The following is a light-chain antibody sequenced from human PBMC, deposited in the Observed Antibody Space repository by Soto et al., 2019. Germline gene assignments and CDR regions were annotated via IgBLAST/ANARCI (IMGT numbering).Light chain of an antibody. Sequence: EIVMTQSPATLSVSPGERATLSCRASQSVSSNLAWYQQKPGQVPRLLIYGASTRATGIPARFSGSGSGTEFTLTITSLQSEDFAIYYCQQYYNWPGTFGGGTKVEIK. V-gene: IGKV3-15*01. CDR2: GAS. J-gene: IGKJ4*01. CDR1: QSVSSN. CDR3: QQYYNWPGT.